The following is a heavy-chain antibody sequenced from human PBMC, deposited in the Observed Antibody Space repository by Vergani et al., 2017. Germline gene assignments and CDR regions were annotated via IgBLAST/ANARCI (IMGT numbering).Heavy chain of an antibody. CDR3: ACRPVEPAAKGPRGDGG. D-gene: IGHD2-2*01. V-gene: IGHV3-21*01. Sequence: EVQLVESGGGLVKPGGSLRLSCAASGFTFSSYSMNWVRQAPGKGLEWVSSISSSSSYIYYADSVKGRFTISRDNAKNSLYLQMNSLRSEDTAVYYCACRPVEPAAKGPRGDGGWGQGTLVTVSS. J-gene: IGHJ4*02. CDR2: ISSSSSYI. CDR1: GFTFSSYS.